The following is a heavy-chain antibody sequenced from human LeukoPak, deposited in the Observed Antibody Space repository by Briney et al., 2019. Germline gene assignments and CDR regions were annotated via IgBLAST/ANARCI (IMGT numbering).Heavy chain of an antibody. CDR1: GFTFSDYY. CDR2: ISSSGSTI. J-gene: IGHJ4*02. D-gene: IGHD6-13*01. V-gene: IGHV3-11*04. Sequence: GGSLRLSCAASGFTFSDYYMNWMRQAPGKGLEWVSYISSSGSTIYYADSVKGRFTISRDNAKNSLYLQMSSLRTEDTAVYFCARDRERSAAGTGDFDYWGQGTLVTVSS. CDR3: ARDRERSAAGTGDFDY.